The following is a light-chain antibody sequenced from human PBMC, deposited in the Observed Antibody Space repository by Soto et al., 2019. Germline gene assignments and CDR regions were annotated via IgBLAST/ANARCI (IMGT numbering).Light chain of an antibody. J-gene: IGKJ1*01. V-gene: IGKV3-20*01. CDR2: GAS. CDR1: QSVRSSY. CDR3: QQYGSSPWT. Sequence: IVLTQSPGTLSLSPGERATLSCRASQSVRSSYLAWYQQKPDQAPRLLIYGASSRATGIPDRFSGSGSGTDFTLTISRLEPEDFAVYYCQQYGSSPWTFGQGTKVEIK.